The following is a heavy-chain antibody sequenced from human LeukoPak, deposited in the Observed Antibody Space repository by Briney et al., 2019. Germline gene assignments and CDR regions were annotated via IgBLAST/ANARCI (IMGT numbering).Heavy chain of an antibody. CDR1: GYTFTIYG. Sequence: GASVTVSFKASGYTFTIYGISWVRQAPGQGLEWMGWISAYNGNTNYAQKLQGRVTMTTDTSTSTAYMELRSLRSDDTAVYYCARDHLLGATGYFDYWGQGTLVTVSS. J-gene: IGHJ4*02. D-gene: IGHD1-26*01. CDR3: ARDHLLGATGYFDY. V-gene: IGHV1-18*01. CDR2: ISAYNGNT.